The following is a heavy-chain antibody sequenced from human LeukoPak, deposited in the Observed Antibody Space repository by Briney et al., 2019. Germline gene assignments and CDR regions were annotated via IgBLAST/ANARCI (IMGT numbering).Heavy chain of an antibody. CDR2: VFYNGNT. CDR3: ASTRYYGSGSPSDWFDP. Sequence: SETLSLTCTVSGGSISSYYWSWIRQPPGKGLEWIGYVFYNGNTKYNPSLKSRVTIAVDTSKNKFSLKRSPVTAADTALYYCASTRYYGSGSPSDWFDPSGQGTLVTVSS. CDR1: GGSISSYY. J-gene: IGHJ5*02. V-gene: IGHV4-59*01. D-gene: IGHD3-10*01.